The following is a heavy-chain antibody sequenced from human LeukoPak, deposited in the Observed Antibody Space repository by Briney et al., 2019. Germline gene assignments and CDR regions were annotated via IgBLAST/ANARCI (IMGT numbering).Heavy chain of an antibody. CDR3: ASPRGYYDSSGYLSNWFDP. J-gene: IGHJ5*02. CDR2: IYHSGST. V-gene: IGHV4-38-2*02. D-gene: IGHD3-22*01. Sequence: PSETLSLTCTVSGYSISSGYYWGWIRQPPGKGLEWIGSIYHSGSTYYNPSLKSRVTISVDTSKNQFSLKLSSVTAADTAVYYCASPRGYYDSSGYLSNWFDPWGQGTLVTVSS. CDR1: GYSISSGYY.